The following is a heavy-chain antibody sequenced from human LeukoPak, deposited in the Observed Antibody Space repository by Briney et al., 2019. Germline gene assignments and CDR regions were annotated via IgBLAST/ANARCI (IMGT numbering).Heavy chain of an antibody. CDR2: IKQDGSEK. J-gene: IGHJ4*02. V-gene: IGHV3-7*01. CDR3: ARRGRDGYYFDY. Sequence: PGGSLRLSCAASGCTFSSYWMSWVRQAPGKGLEWVANIKQDGSEKYYVDSVKGRFTISRDNAKNSLYLQMNSLRAEDTAVYYCARRGRDGYYFDYWGQGTLVTVSS. D-gene: IGHD5-24*01. CDR1: GCTFSSYW.